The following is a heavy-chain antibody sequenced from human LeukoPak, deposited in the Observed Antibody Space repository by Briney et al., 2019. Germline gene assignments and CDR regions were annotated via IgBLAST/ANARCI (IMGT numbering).Heavy chain of an antibody. D-gene: IGHD6-19*01. J-gene: IGHJ4*02. V-gene: IGHV3-48*01. CDR2: ISSSSSTI. CDR1: GFTFSSYS. Sequence: GGSLRLSCAASGFTFSSYSMNWVRQAPGKGLEWVSYISSSSSTIYYADSVKGRFTISRDNPKNTLYLQMNSLRAEDTALYYCAKAAGILDSWGQGTLVTVSS. CDR3: AKAAGILDS.